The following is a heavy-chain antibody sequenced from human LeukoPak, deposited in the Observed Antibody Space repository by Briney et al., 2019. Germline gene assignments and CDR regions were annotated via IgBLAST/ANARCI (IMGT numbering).Heavy chain of an antibody. CDR3: AREQSGTRGWYTVDY. J-gene: IGHJ4*02. V-gene: IGHV3-23*01. Sequence: GGSLRLSCAASGFTFSTYAITWVRQGPGKGLEWVSAIRPDGDRTYYANSVRGRFTISRDNSKDTVYLQINGLRVEDTAVYYCAREQSGTRGWYTVDYWGRRTLVTVSS. CDR1: GFTFSTYA. D-gene: IGHD6-19*01. CDR2: IRPDGDRT.